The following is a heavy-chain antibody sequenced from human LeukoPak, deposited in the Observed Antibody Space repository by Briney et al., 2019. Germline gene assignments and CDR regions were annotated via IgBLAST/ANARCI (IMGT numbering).Heavy chain of an antibody. V-gene: IGHV4-59*01. CDR2: IYYSGST. CDR1: GGSISSYY. CDR3: ARGGYSYPYYFDY. J-gene: IGHJ4*02. D-gene: IGHD5-18*01. Sequence: SQTLSLTCTVSGGSISSYYWSWIRQPPGKGLEWIGYIYYSGSTNYNPSLKSRVTISVDTSKNQFSLKLSSVTAADTAVYYCARGGYSYPYYFDYWGQGTLVTVSS.